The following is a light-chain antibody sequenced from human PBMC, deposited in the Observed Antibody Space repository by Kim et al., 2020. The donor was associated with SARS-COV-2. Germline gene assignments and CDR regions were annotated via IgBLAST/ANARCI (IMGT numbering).Light chain of an antibody. CDR1: QSVSSSY. CDR2: GAS. CDR3: QPYGSSPT. J-gene: IGKJ4*01. V-gene: IGKV3-20*01. Sequence: EIVLTQSPGTLSLSPGERATLSCRASQSVSSSYLAWYQQKPGQAPRLLIYGASSRATGIPDRFSGSGSGTDFTLTISRLEPEDFAVYYCQPYGSSPTFDGRTRVDVK.